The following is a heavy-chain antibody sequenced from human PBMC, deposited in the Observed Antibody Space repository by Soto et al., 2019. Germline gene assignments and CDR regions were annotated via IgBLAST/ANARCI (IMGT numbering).Heavy chain of an antibody. D-gene: IGHD1-26*01. CDR1: GGTFSSYA. CDR2: IIPMSGAT. CDR3: ARGGPENAY. Sequence: QVQLVQSGAEVKKPGSSVKVSCKASGGTFSSYALSWVRQAPGQGLEWMGGIIPMSGATNYAQKFQGRVTFTADESTNTAYLELTSLRSEDTAVYYCARGGPENAYWGQGTLVTVSS. J-gene: IGHJ4*02. V-gene: IGHV1-69*12.